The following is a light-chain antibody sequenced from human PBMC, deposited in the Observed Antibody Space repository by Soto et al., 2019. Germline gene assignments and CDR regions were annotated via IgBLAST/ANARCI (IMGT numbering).Light chain of an antibody. CDR3: SSYADSSTVV. CDR1: SSDVGGHNH. V-gene: IGLV2-14*03. J-gene: IGLJ2*01. Sequence: QSALTQVASVSASPGQSITISCTGTSSDVGGHNHVSWYQQHPGNAPKLMIYNVDYRLSGVSNRFSGSKSGNTASLTLSGLQADDEAYYYCSSYADSSTVVFGGGTKLTVL. CDR2: NVD.